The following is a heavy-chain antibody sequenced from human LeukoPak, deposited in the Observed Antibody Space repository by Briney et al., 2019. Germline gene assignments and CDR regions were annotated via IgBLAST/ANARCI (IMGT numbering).Heavy chain of an antibody. Sequence: ASVKVSCKASGYTFTSYGISWVRQAPGQGLEWMGWISAYNGNTNYAQKLQGRVTMTTDTSTSTAYMELRSLRSDDTAVYYCAGDLPDYYGSGSYFPFGYWGQGTRVTGSS. CDR2: ISAYNGNT. D-gene: IGHD3-10*01. CDR1: GYTFTSYG. J-gene: IGHJ4*02. CDR3: AGDLPDYYGSGSYFPFGY. V-gene: IGHV1-18*01.